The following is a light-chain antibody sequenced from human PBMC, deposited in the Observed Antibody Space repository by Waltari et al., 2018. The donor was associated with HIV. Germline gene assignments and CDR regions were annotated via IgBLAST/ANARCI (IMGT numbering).Light chain of an antibody. CDR1: QSVLYRSNNKEY. Sequence: DIVMTQSPDSLAVSLGERATINCKSSQSVLYRSNNKEYLAWYQQKPGQPPKLLIYWASTRESGVPDRFSGSGSGTDFTLTISSLQAEDVAVYYCQQYYSVPYTFGQGTKLEIK. J-gene: IGKJ2*01. CDR3: QQYYSVPYT. V-gene: IGKV4-1*01. CDR2: WAS.